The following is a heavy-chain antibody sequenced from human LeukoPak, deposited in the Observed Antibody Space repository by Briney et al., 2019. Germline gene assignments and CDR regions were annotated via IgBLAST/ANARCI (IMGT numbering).Heavy chain of an antibody. CDR2: IYYSGST. V-gene: IGHV4-59*01. Sequence: PSETLSLTCTVSGGSISSYYWSWIRQPPGKGLEWIGYIYYSGSTNYNPSLKSRVTISVDTSKSQFSLKLSSVTAADTAVYYCARVGIAAAGSEFDYWGQGTLVTVSS. CDR3: ARVGIAAAGSEFDY. J-gene: IGHJ4*02. D-gene: IGHD6-13*01. CDR1: GGSISSYY.